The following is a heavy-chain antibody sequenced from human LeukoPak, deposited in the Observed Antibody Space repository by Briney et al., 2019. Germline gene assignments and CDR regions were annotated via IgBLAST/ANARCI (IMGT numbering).Heavy chain of an antibody. D-gene: IGHD6-25*01. J-gene: IGHJ4*02. CDR3: FTLQRPFDY. CDR2: IKSDGST. Sequence: GGSLRLSCAASGSTLSGYWAHWVRQAPGKGLEWVSFIKSDGSTSYADSVNGRFTISRDNAKNTLYLQMNSLRAEDTAVYYCFTLQRPFDYWGQGTLVTVSS. V-gene: IGHV3-74*01. CDR1: GSTLSGYW.